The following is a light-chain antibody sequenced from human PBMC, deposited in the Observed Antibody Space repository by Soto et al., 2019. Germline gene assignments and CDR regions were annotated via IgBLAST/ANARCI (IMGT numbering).Light chain of an antibody. J-gene: IGLJ1*01. CDR1: SSDIGHYDY. CDR3: CSPTTSHTYV. Sequence: QYILNHPAAVSFSPGHSITISCTGTSSDIGHYDYVSWYQQHPGKAPKLMIYHVTYRPSGVSNRYSGSKSGNSASLTISGLQADDEADYYCCSPTTSHTYVFGSGTKVTAL. V-gene: IGLV2-14*03. CDR2: HVT.